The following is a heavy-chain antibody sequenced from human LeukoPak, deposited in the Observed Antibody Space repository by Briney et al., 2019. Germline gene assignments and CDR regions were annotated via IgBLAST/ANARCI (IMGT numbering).Heavy chain of an antibody. Sequence: PSETLSLTCTVSGGSISSYYWSWIRQPPGKGLEWIGYIYYSGSTNYNPSLKSRVTISVDTSKNQFSLKLSSVTAADTAVYYCARAPELAFGYFDYWGQGTLVTVSS. CDR3: ARAPELAFGYFDY. V-gene: IGHV4-59*01. D-gene: IGHD3-3*02. CDR1: GGSISSYY. CDR2: IYYSGST. J-gene: IGHJ4*02.